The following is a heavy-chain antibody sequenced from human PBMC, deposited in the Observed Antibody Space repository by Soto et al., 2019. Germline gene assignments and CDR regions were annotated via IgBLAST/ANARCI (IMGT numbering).Heavy chain of an antibody. D-gene: IGHD2-15*01. V-gene: IGHV1-3*04. CDR1: GYTFTSYG. J-gene: IGHJ6*02. CDR2: INTGNGNT. Sequence: ASVKVSCKASGYTFTSYGISWVRQAPGQRLEWMGWINTGNGNTKYSQKFQGRVTITRDTFASTAYMELSSLRSEDTAVYYCASLCGGSCYDSDVWGQGTTVTVSS. CDR3: ASLCGGSCYDSDV.